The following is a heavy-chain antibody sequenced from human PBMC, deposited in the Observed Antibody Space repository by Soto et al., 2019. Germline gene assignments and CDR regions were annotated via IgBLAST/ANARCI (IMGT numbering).Heavy chain of an antibody. J-gene: IGHJ4*02. CDR3: ARVYCSGGGCYGIDY. CDR1: GYTFTSYA. CDR2: INAGNGNT. Sequence: ASVKVSCKASGYTFTSYAMHWVRQAPGQMLEWMGWINAGNGNTKYSQKFQGRVTITRDTSASTAYMELSSLRSEDTAVYYFARVYCSGGGCYGIDYWGQGTLVTVSS. V-gene: IGHV1-3*01. D-gene: IGHD2-15*01.